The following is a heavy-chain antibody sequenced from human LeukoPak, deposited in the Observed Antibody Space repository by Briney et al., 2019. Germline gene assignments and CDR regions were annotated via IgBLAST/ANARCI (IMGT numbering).Heavy chain of an antibody. CDR1: GYTFTSYG. Sequence: ASVKVSCKASGYTFTSYGISWVRQAPGQGLEWMGGIIPIFGTANYAQKFQGRVTITTDESTSTAYMELSSLRSEDTAVYYCARGGSGLAAAGNYYYYYYMDVWGKGTTVTVSS. D-gene: IGHD6-13*01. V-gene: IGHV1-69*05. CDR3: ARGGSGLAAAGNYYYYYYMDV. CDR2: IIPIFGTA. J-gene: IGHJ6*03.